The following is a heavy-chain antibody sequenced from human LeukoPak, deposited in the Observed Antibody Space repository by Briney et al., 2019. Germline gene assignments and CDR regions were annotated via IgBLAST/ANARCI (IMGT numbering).Heavy chain of an antibody. V-gene: IGHV1-69*13. CDR2: IIPIFGTA. CDR1: GGTFSSYA. J-gene: IGHJ5*02. D-gene: IGHD2-2*01. Sequence: ASVKVSCKASGGTFSSYAISWVRQAPGQGLEWMGGIIPIFGTANYAQKFQGRVTITADESTSTAYMELSSLRSEDTAVYYCARGYCSSTSCRPFDPWGQGTLVTVSS. CDR3: ARGYCSSTSCRPFDP.